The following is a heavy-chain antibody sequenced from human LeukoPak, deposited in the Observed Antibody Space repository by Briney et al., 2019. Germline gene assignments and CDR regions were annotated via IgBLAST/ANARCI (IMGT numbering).Heavy chain of an antibody. D-gene: IGHD2-2*01. CDR1: GGSISTYY. V-gene: IGHV4-59*08. CDR3: ARHGGDLGYCTSSTCYDDWYFDL. CDR2: MYYSGNT. Sequence: KPSETLSLTCTVSGGSISTYYWSWIRQPPGKGLEWIGYMYYSGNTNYNPSLKSRITISIDTSKNQFSLKLSSVTAADTAVYYCARHGGDLGYCTSSTCYDDWYFDLWGRGTLVTVSS. J-gene: IGHJ2*01.